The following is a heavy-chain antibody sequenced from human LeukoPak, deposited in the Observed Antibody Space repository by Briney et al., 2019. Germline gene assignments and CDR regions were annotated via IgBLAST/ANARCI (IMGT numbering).Heavy chain of an antibody. J-gene: IGHJ4*02. V-gene: IGHV1-24*01. D-gene: IGHD2-2*01. CDR2: FDPEDGET. CDR3: ATDTLPAAAITY. CDR1: GYTLTELS. Sequence: ASVKVSCKVSGYTLTELSMHWVRQAPGKGLEWMGGFDPEDGETIYAQKFQGRVTMTEDTSTDTAYMELSGLRSEDTAVYYCATDTLPAAAITYWGQGTLVTVSS.